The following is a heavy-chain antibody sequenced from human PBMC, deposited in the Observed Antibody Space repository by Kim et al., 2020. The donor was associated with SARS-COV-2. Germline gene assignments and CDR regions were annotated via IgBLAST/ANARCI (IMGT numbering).Heavy chain of an antibody. CDR3: ARGQLWSGL. Sequence: GNTNYDQQLQSRVTMTTDKSTSTAYMGLRSLRSDDTAVYYCARGQLWSGLWGQGTLVTVSS. V-gene: IGHV1-18*01. D-gene: IGHD5-18*01. CDR2: GNT. J-gene: IGHJ4*02.